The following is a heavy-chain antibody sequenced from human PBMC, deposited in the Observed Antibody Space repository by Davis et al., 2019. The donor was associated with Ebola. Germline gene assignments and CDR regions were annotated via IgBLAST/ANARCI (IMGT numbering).Heavy chain of an antibody. Sequence: GESLKISCAASGFTFSSYAMSWVRQAPGKGLEWVSAISGSGGSTYYADSVKGRFTISRDNSKNTVYLQMNSLRAEDSAEYYCATLSYGMDVWGQGTTVTVSS. V-gene: IGHV3-23*01. CDR2: ISGSGGST. J-gene: IGHJ6*02. CDR1: GFTFSSYA. CDR3: ATLSYGMDV.